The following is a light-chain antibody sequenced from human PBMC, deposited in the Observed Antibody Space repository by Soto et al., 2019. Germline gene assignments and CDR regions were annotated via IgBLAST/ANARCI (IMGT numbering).Light chain of an antibody. CDR3: QQSYSTRMYT. J-gene: IGKJ5*01. Sequence: DTQLTQSPSSLSAFVGDRVPIACRAGQSISSYLNCCQQQPRKAPKLIIYAASSLQSGGASRCSGSGSGTDYTLTISSLQPEDFVAYYCQQSYSTRMYTFGQGTRVEIK. CDR2: AAS. V-gene: IGKV1-39*01. CDR1: QSISSY.